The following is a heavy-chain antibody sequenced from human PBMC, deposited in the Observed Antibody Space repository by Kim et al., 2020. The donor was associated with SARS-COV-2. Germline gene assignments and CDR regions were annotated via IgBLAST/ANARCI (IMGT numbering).Heavy chain of an antibody. J-gene: IGHJ4*02. CDR3: ARWASYSSGSDY. V-gene: IGHV1-46*01. Sequence: SYAQKFQGRVTMTRDTSTSTVYMELSSLRSEDTTVYYCARWASYSSGSDYWGQGTLVTVSS. D-gene: IGHD6-19*01.